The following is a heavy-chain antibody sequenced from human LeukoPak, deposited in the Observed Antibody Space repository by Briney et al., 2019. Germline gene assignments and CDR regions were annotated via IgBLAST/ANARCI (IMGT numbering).Heavy chain of an antibody. V-gene: IGHV4-34*01. D-gene: IGHD3-10*01. Sequence: PSETLSLTCAVYGGSFSGYYWSWIRQPPGKGLEWIGEINHSGSTNYNPSLKSRVTISVDTSKNQFSLKLSSVTAADTAVYYCVRVYYYGSAPDYWGQGTLVTVSS. CDR1: GGSFSGYY. J-gene: IGHJ4*02. CDR3: VRVYYYGSAPDY. CDR2: INHSGST.